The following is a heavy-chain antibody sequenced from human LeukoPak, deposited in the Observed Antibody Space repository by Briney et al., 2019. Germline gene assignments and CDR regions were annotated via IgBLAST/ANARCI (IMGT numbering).Heavy chain of an antibody. CDR3: ARVLLGYGSGTFDY. D-gene: IGHD3-10*01. V-gene: IGHV4-39*02. CDR2: ISHRGNT. CDR1: GGSISSSSYF. J-gene: IGHJ4*02. Sequence: PSETLSLTCTVSGGSISSSSYFWGWIRQPPGKGLEWIGTISHRGNTFYNPSLKSRVTISVDTSKNHFSLKLSSVTAADTAVYYCARVLLGYGSGTFDYWGQGTLVTVSS.